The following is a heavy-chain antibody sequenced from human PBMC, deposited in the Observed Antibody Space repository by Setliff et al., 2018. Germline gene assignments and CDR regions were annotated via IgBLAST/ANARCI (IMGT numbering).Heavy chain of an antibody. CDR1: GFTFSDYY. Sequence: PGGSLRLSCAASGFTFSDYYMNWIRQAPGKGLEWVSYISSSGNTVDYVDFVKGRFTISRDNAKNSMYLEMNSLRAEDTAVYYCARDISVTLVREGGMDVWGKGTTVTVSS. J-gene: IGHJ6*03. CDR3: ARDISVTLVREGGMDV. V-gene: IGHV3-11*04. D-gene: IGHD3-10*01. CDR2: ISSSGNTV.